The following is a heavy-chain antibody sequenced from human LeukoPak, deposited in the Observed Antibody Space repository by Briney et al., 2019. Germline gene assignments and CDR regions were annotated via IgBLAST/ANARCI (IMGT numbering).Heavy chain of an antibody. CDR3: ARSPYKYYFDY. D-gene: IGHD1-14*01. Sequence: SETLSLTCTVSGGSISSYYWSRIRQPPGKGLEWIGYIYYSGSTNYNPSLKSRVTISVDTSKNQFSLKLSSVTAADTAVYYCARSPYKYYFDYWGQGTLVTVSS. CDR1: GGSISSYY. CDR2: IYYSGST. V-gene: IGHV4-59*08. J-gene: IGHJ4*02.